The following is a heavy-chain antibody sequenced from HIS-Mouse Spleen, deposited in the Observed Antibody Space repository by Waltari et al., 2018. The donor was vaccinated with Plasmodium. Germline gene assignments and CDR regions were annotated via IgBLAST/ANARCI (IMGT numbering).Heavy chain of an antibody. J-gene: IGHJ1*01. CDR3: ARLDPHSSSWYRYFQH. D-gene: IGHD6-13*01. V-gene: IGHV1-2*02. CDR2: INPNSGGT. CDR1: GYTFTGHY. Sequence: QVQLVQSGAGVKKPGASVKVSCKAYGYTFTGHYMHWVRQAPGQGLEWMGWINPNSGGTNYAQKFQGRVTMTRDTSISTAYMELSRLKSDDTAVYYCARLDPHSSSWYRYFQHWGQGTLVTVSS.